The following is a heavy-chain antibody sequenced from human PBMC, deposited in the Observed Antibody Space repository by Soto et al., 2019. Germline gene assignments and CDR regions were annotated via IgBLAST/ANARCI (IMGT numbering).Heavy chain of an antibody. CDR2: IYPGDSDT. J-gene: IGHJ3*02. D-gene: IGHD3-10*01. CDR1: GYSFTSYW. V-gene: IGHV5-51*01. Sequence: GESLKISCKGSGYSFTSYWIGWVRQMPGKGLEWMGIIYPGDSDTRYSPSFQGQVTISADKSISTAYLQWSSLKASDTAMYYCARPGYVVRRYGGSDAFDIWGQGTMVTVSS. CDR3: ARPGYVVRRYGGSDAFDI.